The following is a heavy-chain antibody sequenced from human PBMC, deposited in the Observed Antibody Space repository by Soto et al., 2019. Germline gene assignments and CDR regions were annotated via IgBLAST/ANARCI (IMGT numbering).Heavy chain of an antibody. CDR2: ISAYNGNT. CDR3: ARVPNNYYDSSGYYYGY. D-gene: IGHD3-22*01. Sequence: VSVKVSCKASGYTFTSYGISWVRQAPGQGLEWMGWISAYNGNTNYAQKLQGRVTMTTDTSTSTAYMELRSLRSDDTAVYYCARVPNNYYDSSGYYYGYWGQGTLVTVSS. CDR1: GYTFTSYG. J-gene: IGHJ4*02. V-gene: IGHV1-18*01.